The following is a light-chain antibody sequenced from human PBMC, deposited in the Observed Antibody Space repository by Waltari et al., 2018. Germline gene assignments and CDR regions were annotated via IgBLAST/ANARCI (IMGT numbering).Light chain of an antibody. Sequence: QPAPTQPAPRVGVPWHSDHTPLPGHRRDVGSYDPVPWYQQHPGKAPKLMIYDVNNRPSGVSNRFSGSKSGDTASLTISGLQAEDEADYYCKSFTSRSTWVFGGGTKLTVL. CDR2: DVN. CDR3: KSFTSRSTWV. J-gene: IGLJ3*02. V-gene: IGLV2-14*01. CDR1: RRDVGSYDP.